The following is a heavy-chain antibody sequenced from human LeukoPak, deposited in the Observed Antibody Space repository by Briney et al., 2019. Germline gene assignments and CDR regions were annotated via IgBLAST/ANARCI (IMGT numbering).Heavy chain of an antibody. Sequence: PSETLSLTCTVSGGSISSHYWSWIRQSPGRDWSGWGIFTTVGAPTTTPPLKSRVSISVDTSKNQFTLNLRSVTAADSAVYYCARERSHFWYMDVWGKGTTVTVSS. V-gene: IGHV4-59*11. CDR1: GGSISSHY. D-gene: IGHD3-10*01. CDR2: FTTVGAP. CDR3: ARERSHFWYMDV. J-gene: IGHJ6*03.